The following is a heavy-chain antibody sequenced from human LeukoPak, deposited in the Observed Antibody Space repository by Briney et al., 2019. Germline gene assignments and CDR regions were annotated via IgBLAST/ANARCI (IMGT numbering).Heavy chain of an antibody. CDR3: AKSRSGYYYGDSDY. J-gene: IGHJ4*02. Sequence: GGSLRLSCAASGFTFSSYAMSWVRQASGKGLEWVSGISGGGGSTYYADSVKGRFTISRDNSKNTLYLQMNSLRAEDTAVYYCAKSRSGYYYGDSDYWGQGTLVTVSS. CDR1: GFTFSSYA. V-gene: IGHV3-23*01. CDR2: ISGGGGST. D-gene: IGHD3-22*01.